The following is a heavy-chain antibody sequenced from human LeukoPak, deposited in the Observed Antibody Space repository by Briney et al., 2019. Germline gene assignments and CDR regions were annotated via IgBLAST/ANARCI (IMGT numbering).Heavy chain of an antibody. CDR3: ARERIVVVIMDYYYYGMDV. J-gene: IGHJ6*02. Sequence: EASVKVSCKASGYTFTSYAMHWVRQAPGQRLEWMGWINAGNGNTKYSQKFQGRVTITRDTSASTAYMELSSLRSEDTAVYYCARERIVVVIMDYYYYGMDVWGQGTTVTVSS. D-gene: IGHD3-22*01. CDR2: INAGNGNT. CDR1: GYTFTSYA. V-gene: IGHV1-3*01.